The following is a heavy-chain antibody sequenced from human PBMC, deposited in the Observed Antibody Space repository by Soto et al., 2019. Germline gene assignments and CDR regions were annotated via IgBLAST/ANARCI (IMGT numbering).Heavy chain of an antibody. CDR3: AKDQPMVVTACLDY. CDR2: ISSSGGST. Sequence: PGGSRSDSRAASGFTFSSCSRNFVRQAPGKGLEWVSSISSSGGSTYYAESVKGSFTISRDNSKNTLYLQMNSLRAEDTAVYYCAKDQPMVVTACLDYWGQGTLVTVSS. CDR1: GFTFSSCS. D-gene: IGHD2-21*02. V-gene: IGHV3-48*01. J-gene: IGHJ4*02.